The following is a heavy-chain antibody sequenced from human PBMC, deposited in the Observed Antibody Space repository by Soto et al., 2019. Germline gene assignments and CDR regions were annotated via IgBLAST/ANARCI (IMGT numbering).Heavy chain of an antibody. V-gene: IGHV3-30-3*01. CDR2: ISYDGSNK. CDR1: GFTFSSYA. J-gene: IGHJ4*02. CDR3: ARGIVVVVAAMLDY. D-gene: IGHD2-15*01. Sequence: PGGSLRLSCAASGFTFSSYAMHWVRQAPGKGLEWVAVISYDGSNKYYADSVKGRFTISRDNSKNTLYLQMNSLRAEDTAVYHCARGIVVVVAAMLDYWGQGTLVTVSS.